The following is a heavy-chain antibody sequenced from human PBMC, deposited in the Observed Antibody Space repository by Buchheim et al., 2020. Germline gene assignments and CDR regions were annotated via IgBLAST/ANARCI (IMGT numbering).Heavy chain of an antibody. CDR1: GFTFSSYD. Sequence: EVQLVESGGGLVQPGGSLRLSCAASGFTFSSYDMQWVRQVSGRGLEWVSAVGMAGDTHYSGFVRGRFTISRENAKNSVYLQMNNLRAGDTAVYYCARDPSGRGMDVWGQGTT. J-gene: IGHJ6*02. CDR2: VGMAGDT. CDR3: ARDPSGRGMDV. V-gene: IGHV3-13*04.